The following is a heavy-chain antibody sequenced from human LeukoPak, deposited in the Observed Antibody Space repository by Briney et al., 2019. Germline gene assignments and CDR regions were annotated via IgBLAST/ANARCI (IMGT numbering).Heavy chain of an antibody. CDR1: GGSFSGYY. CDR2: INHSGST. J-gene: IGHJ4*02. V-gene: IGHV4-34*01. D-gene: IGHD3-22*01. CDR3: ARGLGPYYYDSSGYHY. Sequence: SETLSLTCAVYGGSFSGYYWSWIRQPPGKGLEWIGEINHSGSTNYNPSLKSRVTISVDTSKNQFSLKLSSVTAADTAVYYCARGLGPYYYDSSGYHYWGQGTLVTVSS.